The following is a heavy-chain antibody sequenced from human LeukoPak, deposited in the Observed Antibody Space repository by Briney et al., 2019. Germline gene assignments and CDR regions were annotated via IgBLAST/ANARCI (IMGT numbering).Heavy chain of an antibody. CDR3: AREQRITMIVVVNYYFDY. V-gene: IGHV3-23*01. J-gene: IGHJ4*02. CDR1: GFTFSSYA. Sequence: GGSLRLSCAASGFTFSSYAMSWVRQAPGKGLEWVSAISGSGGSTYYADSVKGRFTISRDNSKNTLYLQMNSLRAEDTAVYYCAREQRITMIVVVNYYFDYWGQGTLVTVSS. D-gene: IGHD3-22*01. CDR2: ISGSGGST.